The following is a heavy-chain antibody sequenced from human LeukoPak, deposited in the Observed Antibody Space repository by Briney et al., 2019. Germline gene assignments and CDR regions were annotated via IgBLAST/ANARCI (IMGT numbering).Heavy chain of an antibody. V-gene: IGHV5-51*01. J-gene: IGHJ4*02. CDR2: IYPADSDT. D-gene: IGHD3-10*01. CDR1: GYXFTNYW. Sequence: GESLKISCNGSGYXFTNYWIGWVRQMPGKGLEWMGTIYPADSDTRYSPSFQGQVTISADKSISTAYLQWSSLKASDTAMYYCARLYGSGTHVDYWGQGTLVTVSS. CDR3: ARLYGSGTHVDY.